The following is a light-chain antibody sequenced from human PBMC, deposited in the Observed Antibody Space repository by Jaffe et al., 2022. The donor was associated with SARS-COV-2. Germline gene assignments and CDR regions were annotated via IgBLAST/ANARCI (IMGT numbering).Light chain of an antibody. V-gene: IGLV1-51*01. CDR2: DDN. Sequence: QSLLTQPPSVSAAPGQKVAISCSGSSSNIGKDYVSWYQQFPGTAPKLLIYDDNKRPSGIPDRFSGSKSGTSATLGITGLQTGDEADYYCGTWDSSLSAVVFGGGTKLTVL. CDR3: GTWDSSLSAVV. J-gene: IGLJ2*01. CDR1: SSNIGKDY.